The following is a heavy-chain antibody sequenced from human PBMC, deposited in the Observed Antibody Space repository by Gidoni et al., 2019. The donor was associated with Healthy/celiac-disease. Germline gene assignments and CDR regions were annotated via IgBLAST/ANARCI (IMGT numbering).Heavy chain of an antibody. Sequence: QVQLQESCPGLVKPSQTLSLTCTVPGGSLSSGSYDWSWLRQPAGKGLEWMGRIYTRGRTNYNPFLKSLVTMSVDTSKNQFSLKLSSVTAADTAVYYCAREGQLWLHGYFDYWGQGTLVTVSS. CDR2: IYTRGRT. CDR3: AREGQLWLHGYFDY. D-gene: IGHD5-18*01. J-gene: IGHJ4*02. V-gene: IGHV4-61*02. CDR1: GGSLSSGSYD.